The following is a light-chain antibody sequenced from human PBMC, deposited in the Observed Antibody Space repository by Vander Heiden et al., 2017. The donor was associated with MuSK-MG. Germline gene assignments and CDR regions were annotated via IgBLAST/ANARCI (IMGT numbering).Light chain of an antibody. CDR3: QQYDTSPSA. CDR1: QGISSY. J-gene: IGKJ3*01. Sequence: ATRLIQSPSSCSASIGDRVNITCRASQGISSYLAWYQQKPGKVPKLLIYAASTLQSGVPSRFSGSGSGTDFTLTISCLQSEDIATYYCQQYDTSPSAFGHGTKVDIK. CDR2: AAS. V-gene: IGKV1-8*01.